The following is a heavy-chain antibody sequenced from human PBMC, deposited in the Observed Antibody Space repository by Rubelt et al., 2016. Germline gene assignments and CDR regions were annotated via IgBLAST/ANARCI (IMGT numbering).Heavy chain of an antibody. CDR1: GITVGTNY. V-gene: IGHV3-66*01. Sequence: EVQLVESGGDLVQPGGSLRLSCAVSGITVGTNYMNWVRQAPGKGLEWVSIINRDGRTYYTDYVKGRFTISRDNTKNTLYLQMTSLGVEDTARYYCARGDFDYWGQGTLVTVSS. CDR3: ARGDFDY. J-gene: IGHJ4*02. CDR2: INRDGRT.